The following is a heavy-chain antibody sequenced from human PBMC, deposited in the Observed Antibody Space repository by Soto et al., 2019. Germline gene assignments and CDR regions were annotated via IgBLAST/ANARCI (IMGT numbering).Heavy chain of an antibody. J-gene: IGHJ3*02. CDR2: IRNKDNSYVT. D-gene: IGHD6-13*01. V-gene: IGHV3-72*01. CDR3: ARDQSEQLEASDAFDI. Sequence: GGSLRLSCAASGFTFSDHYMDWVRQAPGKGLEWVGRIRNKDNSYVTEYAASVKGRFTISRDDSQNSLYLQMNSLRAEDTAVYYCARDQSEQLEASDAFDIWGQGTMVTVSS. CDR1: GFTFSDHY.